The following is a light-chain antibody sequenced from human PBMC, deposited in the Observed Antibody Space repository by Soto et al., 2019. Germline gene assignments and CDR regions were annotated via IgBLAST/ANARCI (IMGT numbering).Light chain of an antibody. Sequence: QSVLTQPASVSGSPGQSIAISCTGTSSDVGDYDYVSWYQQHPDKAPKLIIYEVTKRPSGVSNRFSGSKSGNTASLTISGLQPDDEADYYCSSHTSGDTRVFGSGTKVTVL. V-gene: IGLV2-14*01. CDR3: SSHTSGDTRV. J-gene: IGLJ1*01. CDR1: SSDVGDYDY. CDR2: EVT.